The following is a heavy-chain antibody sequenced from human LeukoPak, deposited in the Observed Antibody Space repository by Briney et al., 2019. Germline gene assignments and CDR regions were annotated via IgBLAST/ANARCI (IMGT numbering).Heavy chain of an antibody. V-gene: IGHV1-46*01. J-gene: IGHJ4*02. CDR2: INPSGGST. CDR1: GYTFTSYY. CDR3: ARVKGYYYDSSGYYYFDY. D-gene: IGHD3-22*01. Sequence: ASVTVSCKASGYTFTSYYMHWVRQAPGQGREWMGIINPSGGSTSYAQKFQGRVTMTRDTSTSTVYMELSSLRSEDTAVYYCARVKGYYYDSSGYYYFDYWGQGTLVTVSS.